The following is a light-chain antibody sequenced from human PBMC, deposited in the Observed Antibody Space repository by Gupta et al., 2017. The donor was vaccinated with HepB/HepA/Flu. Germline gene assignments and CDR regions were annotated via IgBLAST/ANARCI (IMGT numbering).Light chain of an antibody. CDR3: SSYTTTNNPV. CDR1: SSDVGGYNY. V-gene: IGLV2-14*03. Sequence: QSALTQPASVSGSPGQSITISCTGTSSDVGGYNYVSWYQQHPGRAPKLLICDVTNRPSGISNRFSGSKSGNTASLTISGLQAEDEADYYCSSYTTTNNPVFGTDQGHRP. CDR2: DVT. J-gene: IGLJ1*01.